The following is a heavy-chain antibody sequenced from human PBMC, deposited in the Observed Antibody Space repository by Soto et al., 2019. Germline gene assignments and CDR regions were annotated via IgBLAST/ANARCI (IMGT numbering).Heavy chain of an antibody. V-gene: IGHV5-10-1*01. Sequence: GESLKISCTGSGYSFAGYWITWVRQVPGKGLEWMGRIDPSDSQTYYSPSFRGHVTISAAKSITTVFLQWSSLRASDTAMYYCARQIYDSDSGPNFQYYFDSWGQGTLVTVSS. D-gene: IGHD3-22*01. CDR2: IDPSDSQT. CDR3: ARQIYDSDSGPNFQYYFDS. J-gene: IGHJ4*02. CDR1: GYSFAGYW.